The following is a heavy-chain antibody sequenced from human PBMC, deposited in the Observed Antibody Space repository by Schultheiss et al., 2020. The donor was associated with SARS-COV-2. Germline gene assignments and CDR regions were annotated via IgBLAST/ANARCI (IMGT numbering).Heavy chain of an antibody. Sequence: SETLSLTCAVSGGSISSSNWWSWVRQPPGKGLEWIGEINHSGSTNYNPSLKSRVTISVDTSKNQFSLKLSSVTAADTAVYYCARGTGGWMTGYYYYYYMDVWGKGTTVTVSS. D-gene: IGHD1-1*01. CDR1: GGSISSSNW. J-gene: IGHJ6*03. CDR2: INHSGST. V-gene: IGHV4-4*02. CDR3: ARGTGGWMTGYYYYYYMDV.